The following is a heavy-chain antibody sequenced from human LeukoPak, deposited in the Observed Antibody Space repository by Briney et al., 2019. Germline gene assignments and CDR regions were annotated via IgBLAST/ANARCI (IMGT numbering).Heavy chain of an antibody. D-gene: IGHD3-22*01. CDR2: IYPGDSDT. J-gene: IGHJ4*02. Sequence: GESLKISCKGSGYSFTTYWIGWVRQMPGKGLEWMGIIYPGDSDTRYSPSFQGHVTISADKSISTAYLQWSSLKASDTAMYYCARREYYYDSTGYYFRGPGQFDLWGQGTLVTLSS. CDR3: ARREYYYDSTGYYFRGPGQFDL. V-gene: IGHV5-51*01. CDR1: GYSFTTYW.